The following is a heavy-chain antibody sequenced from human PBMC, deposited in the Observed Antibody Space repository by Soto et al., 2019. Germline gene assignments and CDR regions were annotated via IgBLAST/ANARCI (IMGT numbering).Heavy chain of an antibody. V-gene: IGHV1-69*01. D-gene: IGHD5-18*01. Sequence: QVQLVQSGAEVKKPGSSVKVSCKASGGTFSSYAISWVRQAPGQGLEWMGGIIPIFGTANYAQKFQGRVTITADESTSTAYMELSSLRSEDTAVYYCARVTLKNRGTAMVTTENGGSDIIYYFDYWGQGTLVTVSS. CDR2: IIPIFGTA. CDR3: ARVTLKNRGTAMVTTENGGSDIIYYFDY. J-gene: IGHJ4*02. CDR1: GGTFSSYA.